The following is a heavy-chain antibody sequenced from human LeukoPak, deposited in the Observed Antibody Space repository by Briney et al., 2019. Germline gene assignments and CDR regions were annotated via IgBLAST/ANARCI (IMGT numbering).Heavy chain of an antibody. V-gene: IGHV1-69*13. CDR2: IIPIFGPA. CDR3: AREYVDTAMXTSFDY. Sequence: GASVKVSCKTSGGTFSRFAISWVRQAPGQGLEWMGGIIPIFGPANYAQKFQGRVTITADESTSTAYMELSSLRSEDTAVYYCAREYVDTAMXTSFDYWGQGALVTVSS. J-gene: IGHJ4*02. D-gene: IGHD5-18*01. CDR1: GGTFSRFA.